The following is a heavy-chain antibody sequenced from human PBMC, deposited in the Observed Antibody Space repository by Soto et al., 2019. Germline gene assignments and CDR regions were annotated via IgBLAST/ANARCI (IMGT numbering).Heavy chain of an antibody. CDR1: GGSISSYH. CDR3: ARGYSSSAGWFDP. CDR2: IYYSGST. D-gene: IGHD6-6*01. Sequence: SETLSLTCTVSGGSISSYHWSWIRQPPGKGLEWIGYIYYSGSTNYNPSLKSRVTISVDTSKNQFSLKLSSVTAADTAVYYCARGYSSSAGWFDPWGRGTLVTVS. V-gene: IGHV4-59*01. J-gene: IGHJ5*02.